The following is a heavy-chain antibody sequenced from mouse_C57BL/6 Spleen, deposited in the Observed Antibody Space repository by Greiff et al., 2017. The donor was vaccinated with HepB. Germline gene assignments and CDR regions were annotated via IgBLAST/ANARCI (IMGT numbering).Heavy chain of an antibody. J-gene: IGHJ2*01. CDR1: GFTFSDAW. V-gene: IGHV6-6*01. CDR3: TRRRITDYFDY. CDR2: IRNKANNHAT. D-gene: IGHD2-4*01. Sequence: EVMLVESGGGLVQPGGSMKLSCAASGFTFSDAWMDWVRQSPEKGLEWVAEIRNKANNHATYYAESVKGRFTISRDDSKSSVYLQMNSLRAEDTGIYYCTRRRITDYFDYWGQGTTLTVSS.